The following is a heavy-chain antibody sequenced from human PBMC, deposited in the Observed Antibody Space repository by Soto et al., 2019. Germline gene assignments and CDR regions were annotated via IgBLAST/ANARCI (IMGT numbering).Heavy chain of an antibody. V-gene: IGHV5-51*01. Sequence: GESLKISCMTSGYKFSAYWIAWVRQRPGKGLEWMGIIYPGDFDTRYSPSFEGQVTISVDRSTNTAHLQWSSLKASDTAIYYCASRPPTSYDPIDYWGQGHLVTVSS. CDR1: GYKFSAYW. D-gene: IGHD1-1*01. CDR2: IYPGDFDT. CDR3: ASRPPTSYDPIDY. J-gene: IGHJ4*02.